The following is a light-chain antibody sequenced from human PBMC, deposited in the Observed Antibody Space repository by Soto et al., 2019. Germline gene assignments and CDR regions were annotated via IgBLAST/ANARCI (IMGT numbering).Light chain of an antibody. CDR2: EVR. J-gene: IGLJ1*01. Sequence: QSVLTQPASVSGSPGQSITISCTGTSSDVGGYNHVSWYQQHPGKAPKLIIFEVRNRPSGVSDRFSASKSGNTASLTISGLQTEDEAVYYCSSYASSSSYAFGPGTKVTVL. CDR3: SSYASSSSYA. V-gene: IGLV2-14*01. CDR1: SSDVGGYNH.